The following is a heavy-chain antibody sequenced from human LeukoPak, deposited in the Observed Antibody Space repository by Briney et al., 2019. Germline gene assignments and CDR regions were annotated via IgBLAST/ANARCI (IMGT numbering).Heavy chain of an antibody. CDR3: ARDGEVWFAELLLRNAFDI. D-gene: IGHD3-10*01. CDR1: GFTFSDYY. Sequence: GGSLRLSCAASGFTFSDYYMSWIRQAPGKGLEWVSYISSSGSTIYYADSVKGRFTISRDNAKNSLYLQMNSLRAEDTAVYYCARDGEVWFAELLLRNAFDIWGQGTMVTVSS. CDR2: ISSSGSTI. V-gene: IGHV3-11*01. J-gene: IGHJ3*02.